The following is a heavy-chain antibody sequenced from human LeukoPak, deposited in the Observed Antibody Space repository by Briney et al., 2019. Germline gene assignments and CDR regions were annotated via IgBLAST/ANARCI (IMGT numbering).Heavy chain of an antibody. D-gene: IGHD6-13*01. CDR3: ARADSSSWYEDYYYYYMDV. Sequence: QTSETLSLTCAVYGGSFSGYYWSWIRQPPGKGLEWIGEINHSGSTNYNPSLKSRVTISVDTSKNQFSLKLSSVTAADTAVYYCARADSSSWYEDYYYYYMDVWGKGTTVTVSS. V-gene: IGHV4-34*01. CDR1: GGSFSGYY. J-gene: IGHJ6*03. CDR2: INHSGST.